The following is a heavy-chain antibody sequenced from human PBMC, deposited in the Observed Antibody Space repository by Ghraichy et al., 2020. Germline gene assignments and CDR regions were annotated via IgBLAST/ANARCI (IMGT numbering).Heavy chain of an antibody. Sequence: ASVKVSCKVSGYTLTELSMHWVRQAPGKGLEWMGGFDPEDGETIYAQKFQGRVTMTEDTSTDTAYMELSSLRSEDTAVYYCATRPTYYYDSSGYYYYWGQGTLVTVSS. CDR3: ATRPTYYYDSSGYYYY. CDR2: FDPEDGET. CDR1: GYTLTELS. V-gene: IGHV1-24*01. J-gene: IGHJ4*02. D-gene: IGHD3-22*01.